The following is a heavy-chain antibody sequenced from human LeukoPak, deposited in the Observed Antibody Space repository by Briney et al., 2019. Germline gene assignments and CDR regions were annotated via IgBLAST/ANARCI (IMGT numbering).Heavy chain of an antibody. J-gene: IGHJ4*02. CDR1: GFTFSSYW. V-gene: IGHV3-7*01. D-gene: IGHD2-15*01. CDR3: AREVTPYY. Sequence: PGGSLRLSCAASGFTFSSYWMTWVRQAPGEGLEGVANIKQEGTEKYYVDAVKGRFTISRDHAKNSLYLQMTSLRAEDTAVYYCAREVTPYYWGQGTLVTVSS. CDR2: IKQEGTEK.